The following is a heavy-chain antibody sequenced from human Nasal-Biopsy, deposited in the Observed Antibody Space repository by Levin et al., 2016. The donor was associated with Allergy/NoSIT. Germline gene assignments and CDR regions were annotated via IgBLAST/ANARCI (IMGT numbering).Heavy chain of an antibody. CDR2: IYYSGIT. D-gene: IGHD3-3*01. CDR3: ARWTPDGSGYYLGY. CDR1: GGSVSGYY. J-gene: IGHJ4*02. Sequence: SETLSLTCSVSGGSVSGYYWTWIRQPPGKGLEWIGYIYYSGITSYNPSLKSRVTMSVDTSRNEFSLELRSVTAADTAVYYCARWTPDGSGYYLGYWGQGTLVTVSS. V-gene: IGHV4-59*08.